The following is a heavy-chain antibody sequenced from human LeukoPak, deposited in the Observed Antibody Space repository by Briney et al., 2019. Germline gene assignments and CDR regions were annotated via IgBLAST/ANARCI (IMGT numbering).Heavy chain of an antibody. CDR2: INHSGST. Sequence: PSETLSLTCAVYGGSFSGYYWSWIRQPPGKGLEWIGEINHSGSTNYNPSLKSRVTISVDTSKNQFSLKLSSVTAADTAVYYCARGREGATLPHFDYWGQGTLVTVSS. J-gene: IGHJ4*02. CDR1: GGSFSGYY. D-gene: IGHD1-26*01. V-gene: IGHV4-34*01. CDR3: ARGREGATLPHFDY.